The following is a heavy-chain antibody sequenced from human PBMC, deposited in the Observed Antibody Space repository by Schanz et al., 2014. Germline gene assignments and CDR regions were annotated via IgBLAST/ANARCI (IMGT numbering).Heavy chain of an antibody. Sequence: QVQLLQFGGGVVQPGGSLRLSCAASGFIFSNYGMHWVRQAPGKGLEWVAVIWSDGSGKYYADSVKGRFTISRDSPKNTLYLQMNSLRAEDTAVYYCARDLEGYDGGGGGFDPWGQGTLVTVSS. CDR3: ARDLEGYDGGGGGFDP. CDR2: IWSDGSGK. V-gene: IGHV3-33*01. CDR1: GFIFSNYG. J-gene: IGHJ5*02. D-gene: IGHD2-21*01.